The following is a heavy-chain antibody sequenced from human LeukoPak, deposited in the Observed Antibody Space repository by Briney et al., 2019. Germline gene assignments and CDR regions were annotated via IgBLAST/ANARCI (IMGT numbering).Heavy chain of an antibody. CDR2: ISGSGGST. J-gene: IGHJ6*02. CDR3: AKGGKLLYYYYGMDV. D-gene: IGHD1-26*01. CDR1: GFTFSSYA. V-gene: IGHV3-23*01. Sequence: PGGSLRLSCAASGFTFSSYAMSWVRQAPGKGLEWVSAISGSGGSTYYADSVKGRFTISRDNSKNTLYLQMNSLRAEDTAVYYCAKGGKLLYYYYGMDVWGQGTTVTVSS.